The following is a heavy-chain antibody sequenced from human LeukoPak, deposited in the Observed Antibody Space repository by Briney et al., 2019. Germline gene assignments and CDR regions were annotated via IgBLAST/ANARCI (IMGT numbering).Heavy chain of an antibody. Sequence: SQTLSLTCTVSGGSISMGGYYWSWIRQHPGKGLEWIGYIYHSGSTYYNPSPKSRVTISLDTSKTKFTLKLSSVTAADTAVYYCAREYCISTSCYWFDPWGQGTLVTVSS. CDR1: GGSISMGGYY. D-gene: IGHD2-2*01. CDR2: IYHSGST. V-gene: IGHV4-31*03. J-gene: IGHJ5*02. CDR3: AREYCISTSCYWFDP.